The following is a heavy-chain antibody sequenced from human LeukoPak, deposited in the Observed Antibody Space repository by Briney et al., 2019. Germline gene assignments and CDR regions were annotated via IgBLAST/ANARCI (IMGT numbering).Heavy chain of an antibody. J-gene: IGHJ5*02. CDR1: GGSFSAYY. CDR3: ARDRGPSADWFDP. V-gene: IGHV4-4*07. Sequence: SETLSLTCAVYGGSFSAYYWSWIRQPAGKGLEWIGRIYTSGSTNYNPSLKSRVTISVDTSKNQFSLKLSSVTAADTAVYYCARDRGPSADWFDPWGQGTLVTVSS. CDR2: IYTSGST.